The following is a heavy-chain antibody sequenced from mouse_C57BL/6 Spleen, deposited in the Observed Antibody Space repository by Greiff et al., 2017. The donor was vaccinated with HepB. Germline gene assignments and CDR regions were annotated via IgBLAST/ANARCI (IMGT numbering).Heavy chain of an antibody. CDR1: GYTFTSYW. D-gene: IGHD2-3*01. CDR3: ARIYDGYYSWFAY. Sequence: VQLKQPGAELVKPGASVKLSCKASGYTFTSYWMHWVKQRPGRGLEWIGRIDPNSGGTKYNEKFKSKATLTVDKPSSTAYMQLSSLTSEDSAVYYCARIYDGYYSWFAYWGQGTLVTVSA. J-gene: IGHJ3*01. CDR2: IDPNSGGT. V-gene: IGHV1-72*01.